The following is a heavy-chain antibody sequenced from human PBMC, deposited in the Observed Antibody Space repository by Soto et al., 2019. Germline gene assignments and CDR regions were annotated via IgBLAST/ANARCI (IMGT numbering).Heavy chain of an antibody. V-gene: IGHV3-21*01. CDR3: ARDKTRDCSSTSCYGGVGYGMDV. CDR1: GFTFSSYS. D-gene: IGHD2-2*01. Sequence: GGSLRLSCAASGFTFSSYSMNWVRQAPGKGLEWVSSISSSSSYIYYADSVKGRFTISRDNAKNSLYLQMNSLRAEDTAVYYCARDKTRDCSSTSCYGGVGYGMDVWGQGATVTVSS. J-gene: IGHJ6*02. CDR2: ISSSSSYI.